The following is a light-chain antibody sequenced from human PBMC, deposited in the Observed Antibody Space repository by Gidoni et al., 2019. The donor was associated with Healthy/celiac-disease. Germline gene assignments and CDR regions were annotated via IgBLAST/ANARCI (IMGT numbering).Light chain of an antibody. J-gene: IGKJ4*01. CDR1: QSISSY. Sequence: IQMTQPPSALSASVGDRVTITCRASQSISSYLNLYQQKPGKAPKLLLYAASSLQSGVPSRFSGSGSGTDFTLTISSLQPEDFATYYGQQSYSTPQLTFGGGTKVEIK. CDR2: AAS. V-gene: IGKV1-39*01. CDR3: QQSYSTPQLT.